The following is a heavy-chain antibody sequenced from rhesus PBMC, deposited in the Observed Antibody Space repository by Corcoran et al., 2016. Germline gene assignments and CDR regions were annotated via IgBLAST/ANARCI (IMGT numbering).Heavy chain of an antibody. D-gene: IGHD6-43*01. CDR1: GFTFSNYG. CDR3: TKIAAAPSFDY. Sequence: EVRLVQSGGGLAKPGGSLRLSWAASGFTFSNYGMHGVRQTQGKGLEWISAINSGGGSTNSADSGKVRFTIARDYAMNTLSLQMNSLRAEDTAVYYGTKIAAAPSFDYWGQGVLVTVSA. J-gene: IGHJ4*01. V-gene: IGHV3S42*01. CDR2: INSGGGST.